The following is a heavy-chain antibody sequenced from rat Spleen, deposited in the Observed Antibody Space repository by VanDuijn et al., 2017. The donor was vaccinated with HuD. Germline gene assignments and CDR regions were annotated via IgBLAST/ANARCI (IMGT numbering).Heavy chain of an antibody. V-gene: IGHV5-7*01. D-gene: IGHD1-12*03. Sequence: EVQLVESGGGLVQPGRSLKLSCAASGFTFSNYYMAWVRQSPEKGLEWVATILYDGSSAYYRASVKGRFTISRDNAKSSLYLQMNSLKSEDTATYYCARIPSDGYYHVPFDYWGQGVMVTVSS. CDR2: ILYDGSSA. CDR3: ARIPSDGYYHVPFDY. CDR1: GFTFSNYY. J-gene: IGHJ2*01.